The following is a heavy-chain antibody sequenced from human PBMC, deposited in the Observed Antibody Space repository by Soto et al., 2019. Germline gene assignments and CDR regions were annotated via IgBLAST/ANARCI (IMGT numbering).Heavy chain of an antibody. CDR3: ARGPEVVAAERYWYGMDV. CDR1: GGTFSSYA. D-gene: IGHD2-15*01. V-gene: IGHV1-69*01. J-gene: IGHJ6*02. Sequence: QVQLVQSGAEVKKPGSSVKVSCKASGGTFSSYAISWVRQAPGQGLEWMGGIIPIFGTANYAQKFQGRVTITADESTSTAYMELSSLRSEHTAVYYCARGPEVVAAERYWYGMDVWGQGTTVTVSS. CDR2: IIPIFGTA.